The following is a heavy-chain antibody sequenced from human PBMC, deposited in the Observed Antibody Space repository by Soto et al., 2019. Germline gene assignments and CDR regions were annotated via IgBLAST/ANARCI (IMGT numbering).Heavy chain of an antibody. Sequence: QVQLVQSGAEVKKPGASVKDSCKASGYTFTGYYMHWVRQAPGQGLEWMGWINPNSGGTNYAQKFQGRVTMTRDTSISTAYMELSRLRSDDTAVYYCARGSRITMIVVVITDAFDIWGQGTMVTVSS. D-gene: IGHD3-22*01. V-gene: IGHV1-2*02. CDR3: ARGSRITMIVVVITDAFDI. CDR2: INPNSGGT. J-gene: IGHJ3*02. CDR1: GYTFTGYY.